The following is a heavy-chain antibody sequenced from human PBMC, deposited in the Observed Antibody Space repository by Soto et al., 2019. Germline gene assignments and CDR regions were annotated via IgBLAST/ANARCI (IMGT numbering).Heavy chain of an antibody. V-gene: IGHV3-21*01. Sequence: EVQLVESGGGLVKPGGSLRLSCAASGFSFSSYSMNWVRQAPGKGLEWVSSISSSASHINYADPVKGRFTISRDNAKKSLYLQMNSLRAEDTAVYYCARGYTGYCSGGTCYWFDPWGQGTLVTVSS. CDR3: ARGYTGYCSGGTCYWFDP. D-gene: IGHD2-15*01. CDR2: ISSSASHI. CDR1: GFSFSSYS. J-gene: IGHJ5*02.